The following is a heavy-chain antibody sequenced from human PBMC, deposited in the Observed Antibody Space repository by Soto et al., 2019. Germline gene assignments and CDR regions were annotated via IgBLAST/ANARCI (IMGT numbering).Heavy chain of an antibody. CDR1: GYTFTSYA. Sequence: QVQLVQSGAEVKKPGASVKVSCKASGYTFTSYAMHWVRQAPGQRLEWMGWINAGNGNTKYSQKFQGRVTITRDTSASTAYMELSSLRSEDTAVYYCARDWGRKLPQYYFDYWGQGTLVTVSS. CDR2: INAGNGNT. D-gene: IGHD3-16*01. CDR3: ARDWGRKLPQYYFDY. V-gene: IGHV1-3*01. J-gene: IGHJ4*02.